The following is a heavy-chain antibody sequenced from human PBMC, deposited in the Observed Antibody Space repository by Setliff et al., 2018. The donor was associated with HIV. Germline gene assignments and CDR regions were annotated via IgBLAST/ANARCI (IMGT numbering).Heavy chain of an antibody. J-gene: IGHJ6*03. CDR2: INAGNGNT. V-gene: IGHV1-3*01. CDR3: ARCGHYDSSGYYYSYYYFYMDV. D-gene: IGHD3-22*01. CDR1: GYTFTSYA. Sequence: ASVKVSCKASGYTFTSYAMHWVRQAPGQRLEWMGWINAGNGNTKYSQKFQGRVTFTRDTSATTAYMELSSLRSEDTAVYFCARCGHYDSSGYYYSYYYFYMDVWGKGTTVTVS.